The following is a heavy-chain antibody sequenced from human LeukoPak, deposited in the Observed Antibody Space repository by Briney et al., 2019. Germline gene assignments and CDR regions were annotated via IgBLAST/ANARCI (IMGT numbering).Heavy chain of an antibody. V-gene: IGHV3-7*01. CDR2: IKQDGSEK. J-gene: IGHJ4*02. D-gene: IGHD4-11*01. CDR1: GFAFRSYA. Sequence: GGSLRLSCVASGFAFRSYAMHWVRQAPGKGLEWVAHIKQDGSEKYYVDSVKGRFTISRDNAKNSLYLQMNSLRAEDTAVYYCAREPPTNRDSSNYGSWGQGTLVTVSS. CDR3: AREPPTNRDSSNYGS.